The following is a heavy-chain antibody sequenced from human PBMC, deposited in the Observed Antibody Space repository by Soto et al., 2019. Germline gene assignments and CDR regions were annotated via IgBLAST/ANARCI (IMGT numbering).Heavy chain of an antibody. Sequence: PSETLSLTCAVYGGSFSGYYWSWIRQPPGKGLEWIGEINHSGSTNYNPSLKSRVTISVDTSKNQFSLKLSSVTAADTAVYYCARDKYYDFWSGHSAWFDPWGQGTLVTVSS. CDR3: ARDKYYDFWSGHSAWFDP. D-gene: IGHD3-3*01. V-gene: IGHV4-34*01. CDR2: INHSGST. CDR1: GGSFSGYY. J-gene: IGHJ5*02.